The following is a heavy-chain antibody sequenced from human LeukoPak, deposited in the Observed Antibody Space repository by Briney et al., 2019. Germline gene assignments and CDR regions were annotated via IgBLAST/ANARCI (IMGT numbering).Heavy chain of an antibody. D-gene: IGHD6-13*01. J-gene: IGHJ4*02. CDR3: AKEGYTSSWYDY. Sequence: PGGSLRLSCAASGFIFSSYGMHWVRQAPGKGLEWVAVISYDGSNKYYADSVKGRFTISRDNSKNMLYLQMNSLRAEDTAVYHCAKEGYTSSWYDYWGQGTLVTVSS. CDR1: GFIFSSYG. CDR2: ISYDGSNK. V-gene: IGHV3-30*18.